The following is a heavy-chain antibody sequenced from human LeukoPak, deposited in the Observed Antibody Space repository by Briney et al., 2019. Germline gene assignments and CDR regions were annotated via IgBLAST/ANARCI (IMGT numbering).Heavy chain of an antibody. CDR1: GFTFSNYN. CDR3: ARAKRPLQGTRNWFDP. CDR2: ISTTSSTI. Sequence: GGSLRLSCAASGFTFSNYNMNWVRQAPGKGPEWVSYISTTSSTIYYAVSVKGRFTISRDNAKNSLYLQMNSLRAEDTAVYYCARAKRPLQGTRNWFDPWGQGTLVTVSS. D-gene: IGHD1-1*01. V-gene: IGHV3-48*01. J-gene: IGHJ5*02.